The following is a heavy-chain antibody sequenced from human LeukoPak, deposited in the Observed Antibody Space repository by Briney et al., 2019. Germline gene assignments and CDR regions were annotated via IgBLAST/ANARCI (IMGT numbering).Heavy chain of an antibody. Sequence: GGSLRLSCAASGFTFDDYAMHWVRQAPGKGLEWVSGISWNSGSIGYADSVQGRFTISRDNAKNSLYLQMNSLRPEDTALYCCATLYGSGSYSNFDYWGQGTPVTVSS. CDR2: ISWNSGSI. J-gene: IGHJ4*02. CDR3: ATLYGSGSYSNFDY. V-gene: IGHV3-9*01. D-gene: IGHD3-10*01. CDR1: GFTFDDYA.